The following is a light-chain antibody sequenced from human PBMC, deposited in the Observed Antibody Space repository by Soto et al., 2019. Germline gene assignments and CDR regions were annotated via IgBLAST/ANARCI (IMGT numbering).Light chain of an antibody. CDR1: QSVSSK. CDR2: GAS. J-gene: IGKJ1*01. CDR3: QQYNNWPPWT. V-gene: IGKV3-15*01. Sequence: EIVMTQSPATLSVSPGERATLSCRTSQSVSSKLAWYQQKPGQAPRLLIYGASTRATVIPARFSGSGSGTEFTLTLSSLQSEDFAVYYCQQYNNWPPWTFGQGTKLEIK.